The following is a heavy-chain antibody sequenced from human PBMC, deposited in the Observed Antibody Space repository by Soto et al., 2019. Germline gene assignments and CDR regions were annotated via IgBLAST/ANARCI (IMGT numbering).Heavy chain of an antibody. Sequence: LSLTYTVSGGPRTNRSYHSGWFPQSPGKGLDGIESVYYRGRSYSKSSVKSRVTISVDTSKNPFSLSMNSVTASDTAVYFCVSQGYTAPTQAYFDYWGPGALVTVSS. CDR1: GGPRTNRSYH. V-gene: IGHV4-39*01. J-gene: IGHJ4*02. D-gene: IGHD6-13*01. CDR2: VYYRGRS. CDR3: VSQGYTAPTQAYFDY.